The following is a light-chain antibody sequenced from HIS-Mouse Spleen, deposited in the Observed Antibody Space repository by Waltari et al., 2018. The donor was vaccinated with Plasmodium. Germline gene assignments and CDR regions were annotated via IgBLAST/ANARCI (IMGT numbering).Light chain of an antibody. V-gene: IGLV3-1*01. J-gene: IGLJ2*01. Sequence: SYELTQPPSVSVSPGQTASITCSGDKLGDKYACWYQQKPGQSHVLVIYQDSKRPAGSPERFSGSNAGNTATLTISGTQAMDEADYYCQAWDSSTVVFGGGTKLTVL. CDR3: QAWDSSTVV. CDR2: QDS. CDR1: KLGDKY.